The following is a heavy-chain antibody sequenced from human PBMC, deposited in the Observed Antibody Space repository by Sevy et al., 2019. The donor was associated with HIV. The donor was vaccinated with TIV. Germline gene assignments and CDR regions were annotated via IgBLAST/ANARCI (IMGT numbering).Heavy chain of an antibody. CDR3: AHETFGRFES. J-gene: IGHJ4*02. Sequence: GVSLRLSCAASGFTFSTTWMNWVRQAPGKGLEWVANIRGDGIDKHYVDSVEGRFTISRDNAKNFLFLQMNSLRVEDTAVYYCAHETFGRFESWGQGTLVTVSS. CDR2: IRGDGIDK. CDR1: GFTFSTTW. D-gene: IGHD3-16*01. V-gene: IGHV3-7*01.